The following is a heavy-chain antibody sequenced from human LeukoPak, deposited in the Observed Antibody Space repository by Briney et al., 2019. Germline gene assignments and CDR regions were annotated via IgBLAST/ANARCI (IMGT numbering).Heavy chain of an antibody. J-gene: IGHJ4*02. CDR1: GFTFSSYA. V-gene: IGHV3-23*01. CDR2: ISASGGST. D-gene: IGHD1-26*01. Sequence: GGSLRLSCAASGFTFSSYAMNWVRQAPGKGLEWVSAISASGGSTYYADSVKGRFTISRDNSKNTLYLQMNSLRAEDTAVYYCAKEYTGSFSPFPSYFDSWGQGTLVTVSS. CDR3: AKEYTGSFSPFPSYFDS.